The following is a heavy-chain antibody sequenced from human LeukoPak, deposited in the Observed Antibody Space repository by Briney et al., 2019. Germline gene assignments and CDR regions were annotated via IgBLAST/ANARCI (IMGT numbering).Heavy chain of an antibody. CDR1: GYTFTSYD. CDR2: MNPNSGNT. Sequence: ASVKVSCKASGYTFTSYDINWVRQATGQGLEWMGWMNPNSGNTGYAQKLQGRVTMTTDTSTSTAYMELRSLRSDDTAVYYCARGDAFDIWGQGTMVTVSS. J-gene: IGHJ3*02. V-gene: IGHV1-8*02. CDR3: ARGDAFDI.